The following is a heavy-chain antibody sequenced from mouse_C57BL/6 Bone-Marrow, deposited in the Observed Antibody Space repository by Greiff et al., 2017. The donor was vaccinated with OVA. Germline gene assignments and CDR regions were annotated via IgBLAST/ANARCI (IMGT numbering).Heavy chain of an antibody. Sequence: QVQLQQPGAELVKPGASVKLSCTASGYTFTSYWMHWVKQRPGQGLEWIGMIHPNSGSTNYNEKFKSKATLTVDKSSSTAYMQISSLTSEDAAVDDCARRSLGPPWYCDVWGTGTTVTVSS. J-gene: IGHJ1*03. CDR3: ARRSLGPPWYCDV. V-gene: IGHV1-64*01. CDR1: GYTFTSYW. CDR2: IHPNSGST. D-gene: IGHD2-10*02.